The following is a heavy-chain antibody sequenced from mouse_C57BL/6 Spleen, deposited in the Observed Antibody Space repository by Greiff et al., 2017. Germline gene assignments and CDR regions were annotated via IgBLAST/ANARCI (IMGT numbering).Heavy chain of an antibody. D-gene: IGHD3-1*01. CDR3: ARGGLPYCDY. Sequence: QVQLQQSGPELVKPGASVKISCKASGYAFSSSWMNWVKQRPGKGLEWIGRIYPGDGDTNYNGKFKGKATLTADKSSSTAYMQLSSLTSEDSAVYVCARGGLPYCDYWGQGTTLTVSS. CDR1: GYAFSSSW. J-gene: IGHJ2*01. CDR2: IYPGDGDT. V-gene: IGHV1-82*01.